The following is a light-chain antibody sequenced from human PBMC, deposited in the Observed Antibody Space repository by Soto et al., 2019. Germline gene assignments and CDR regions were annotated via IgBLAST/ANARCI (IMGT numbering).Light chain of an antibody. V-gene: IGKV1-5*03. CDR2: EAS. J-gene: IGKJ4*01. CDR1: QTISSW. Sequence: DIQMTQSPSTLSASVGDRVTITCRASQTISSWLAWYQQKPGKAPKLLIYEASNLQSGVPSRFSGSGSGTEFTLTISSLQPDDFASYYCQHYNSYPLTFGGGTKVDIK. CDR3: QHYNSYPLT.